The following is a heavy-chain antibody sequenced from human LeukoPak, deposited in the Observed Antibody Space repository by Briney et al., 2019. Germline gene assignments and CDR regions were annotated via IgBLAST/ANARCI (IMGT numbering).Heavy chain of an antibody. V-gene: IGHV1-69*05. J-gene: IGHJ5*02. CDR2: IIPIFGTA. Sequence: SVKVSCKASGGTFSSYAISWVRQAPGQGLEWMGGIIPIFGTANHAQKFQGRVTITTDESTSTAYMELSSLRSEDTAVYYCARVVQNWFDPWGQGTLVTVSS. CDR1: GGTFSSYA. CDR3: ARVVQNWFDP.